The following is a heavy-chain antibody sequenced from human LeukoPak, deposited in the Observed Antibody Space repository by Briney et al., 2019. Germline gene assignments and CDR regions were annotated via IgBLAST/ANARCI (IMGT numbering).Heavy chain of an antibody. Sequence: SVKVSCKASGGTFSSYAISWVRQAPGQGLEWMGGIIPIFGTANYAQKFQGRVTITADESTSTAYMELSSLRSEDTAVYYCAREGGGTYYYYGMDVWGQGTTVTVSS. J-gene: IGHJ6*02. CDR2: IIPIFGTA. V-gene: IGHV1-69*01. CDR3: AREGGGTYYYYGMDV. D-gene: IGHD2-15*01. CDR1: GGTFSSYA.